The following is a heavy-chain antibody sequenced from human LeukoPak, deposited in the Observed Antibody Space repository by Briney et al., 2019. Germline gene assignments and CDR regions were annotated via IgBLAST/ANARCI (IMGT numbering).Heavy chain of an antibody. V-gene: IGHV3-9*01. CDR3: AKDRYSYGGNSLDY. Sequence: GRSLRLSCAASGFTFDDYAMHWVRQAPGKGLEWVSGISWNSYSIAYADSVKGRFTISRDNAKNSLYLQMNSLRAEDTALYYCAKDRYSYGGNSLDYWGQGTLVTVSS. CDR2: ISWNSYSI. CDR1: GFTFDDYA. D-gene: IGHD4-23*01. J-gene: IGHJ4*02.